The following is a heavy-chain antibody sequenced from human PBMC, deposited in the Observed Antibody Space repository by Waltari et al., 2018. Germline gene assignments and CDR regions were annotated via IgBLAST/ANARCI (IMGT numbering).Heavy chain of an antibody. Sequence: QVQLQESGPGLVKPSETLSLTCTVSGGSISSYYWSWIRQPPGKGLEWIGYIYYSGSTNYNPSLKSRVTISVDTSKNQFSLKLSSVTAADTAVYYCARVFQLAGPYGMDVWGQGTTVTVSS. V-gene: IGHV4-59*01. CDR1: GGSISSYY. D-gene: IGHD6-6*01. CDR2: IYYSGST. J-gene: IGHJ6*02. CDR3: ARVFQLAGPYGMDV.